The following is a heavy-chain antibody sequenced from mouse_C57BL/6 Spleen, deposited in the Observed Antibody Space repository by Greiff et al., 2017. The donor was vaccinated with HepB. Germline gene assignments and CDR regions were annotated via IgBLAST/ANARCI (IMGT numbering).Heavy chain of an antibody. D-gene: IGHD2-1*01. CDR1: GYTFTSYW. Sequence: QVQLQQPGAELVRPGSSVKLSCKASGYTFTSYWMHWVKQRPIQGLEWIGNIDPSDSETHYNQKFKDKATLTVDKSSSTAYMQLSSLTSEDSAVYYCARRGDLLWSLDYWGQGTTLTVSS. CDR2: IDPSDSET. CDR3: ARRGDLLWSLDY. J-gene: IGHJ2*01. V-gene: IGHV1-52*01.